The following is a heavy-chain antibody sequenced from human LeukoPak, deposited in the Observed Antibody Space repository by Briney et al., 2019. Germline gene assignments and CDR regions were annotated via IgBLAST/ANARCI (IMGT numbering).Heavy chain of an antibody. CDR1: GFSFADAT. V-gene: IGHV3-9*01. CDR3: AKDPYMDV. J-gene: IGHJ6*03. Sequence: GGSLRLSCAASGFSFADATMRWVRQVPGKGLERVSGINWNSGTMGYADSVKGRFTVSRDNAKNSLYLQMNSLKTEDTALYYCAKDPYMDVWGKGTTVTVSS. CDR2: INWNSGTM.